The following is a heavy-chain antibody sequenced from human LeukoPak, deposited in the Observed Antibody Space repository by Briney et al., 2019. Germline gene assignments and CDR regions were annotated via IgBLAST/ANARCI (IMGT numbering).Heavy chain of an antibody. J-gene: IGHJ5*01. V-gene: IGHV4-39*07. D-gene: IGHD1/OR15-1a*01. CDR3: ARLWNRNWSDS. Sequence: PSETLSLTCAVSGDSISSSTYYWGWIRQPPGKGLVWIGTIYYTGSTYYNPSLKSRVTISVDTSKNHFSLKLSSVTAADTAVYYCARLWNRNWSDSWGQGTLVTVSS. CDR1: GDSISSSTYY. CDR2: IYYTGST.